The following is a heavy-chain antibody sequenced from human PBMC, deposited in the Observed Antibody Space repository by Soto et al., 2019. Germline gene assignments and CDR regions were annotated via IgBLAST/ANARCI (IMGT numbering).Heavy chain of an antibody. V-gene: IGHV4-34*01. CDR1: CGSFSGYY. Sequence: SETLSLTCAVYCGSFSGYYWSWIRQPPWKGLEWIGEISQSGNTNYSPSLKSRVSISIDTSKKQFSLNLASVSAADTAVYYCARAPKVSGSSQTRPDFWGQGTRVTVSS. CDR3: ARAPKVSGSSQTRPDF. CDR2: ISQSGNT. D-gene: IGHD6-6*01. J-gene: IGHJ4*02.